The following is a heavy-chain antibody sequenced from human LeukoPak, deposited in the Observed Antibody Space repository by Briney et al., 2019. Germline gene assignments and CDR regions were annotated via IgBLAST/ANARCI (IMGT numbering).Heavy chain of an antibody. Sequence: SQTLSLTCTVSSGSISSGGYYWSWIRQPPGKGLEWIGYIYHSGSTYYNPSLKSRVTISVDRSKNQFSLKLSSVTAADTAVYYCASREMATIEAFDIWGQGTMVTVSS. V-gene: IGHV4-30-2*01. CDR3: ASREMATIEAFDI. CDR2: IYHSGST. CDR1: SGSISSGGYY. D-gene: IGHD5-24*01. J-gene: IGHJ3*02.